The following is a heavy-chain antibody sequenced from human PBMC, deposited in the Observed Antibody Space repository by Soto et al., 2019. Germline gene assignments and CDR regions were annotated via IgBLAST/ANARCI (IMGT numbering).Heavy chain of an antibody. CDR3: ARPIDYASSSTGFDY. V-gene: IGHV5-51*01. Sequence: GESLKLYCKGSGYSYSTYWIAWVRQKPGKGLEFMGIIYPGDSDTRYSPSFQGQVTISADKTITTSYLQWSSLKASDTAMYYCARPIDYASSSTGFDYWGQGTLVTVSS. D-gene: IGHD6-6*01. CDR2: IYPGDSDT. CDR1: GYSYSTYW. J-gene: IGHJ4*02.